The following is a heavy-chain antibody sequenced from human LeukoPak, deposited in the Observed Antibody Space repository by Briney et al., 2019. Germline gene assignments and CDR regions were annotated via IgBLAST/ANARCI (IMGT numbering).Heavy chain of an antibody. D-gene: IGHD3-3*01. CDR3: ASHTKRYYYGMDV. Sequence: GESLKISCQASGYSFTTYWIGWVRQMPGKGLEWVANIYPGDSDTRYSPSFQGQVTISADKSISTAYLQWSSLKASDTAMYYCASHTKRYYYGMDVWGQGTTVTVSS. J-gene: IGHJ6*02. CDR2: IYPGDSDT. V-gene: IGHV5-51*01. CDR1: GYSFTTYW.